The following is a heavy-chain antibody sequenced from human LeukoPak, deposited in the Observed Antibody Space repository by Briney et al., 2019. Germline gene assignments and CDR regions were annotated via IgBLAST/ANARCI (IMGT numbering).Heavy chain of an antibody. J-gene: IGHJ4*02. D-gene: IGHD3-10*01. V-gene: IGHV3-7*04. CDR2: IKEDGSEQ. CDR1: TLTFSSYW. Sequence: PEGSLRLSCAASTLTFSSYWMSWVRQAPGKGLEWVANIKEDGSEQYYVDSVKGRFTISRDNAKNSLYLQMNSLRAEDTAVYYCARDRRGKDYWGQGTLVTVSP. CDR3: ARDRRGKDY.